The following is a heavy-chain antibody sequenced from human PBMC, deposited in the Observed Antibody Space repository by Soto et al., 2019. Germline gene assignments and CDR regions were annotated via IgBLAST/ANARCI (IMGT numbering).Heavy chain of an antibody. J-gene: IGHJ4*03. D-gene: IGHD3-22*01. V-gene: IGHV3-23*01. Sequence: GGSLRLSCAASGFTFSSYAMSWVRQAPGKGLEWVSAISGSGGSTYYADSVKGRFTISRDNSKNTLYLQMNSLRAEDTAVYYCARDYDSSGYPRYYFDYWGQGTTVTVSS. CDR1: GFTFSSYA. CDR2: ISGSGGST. CDR3: ARDYDSSGYPRYYFDY.